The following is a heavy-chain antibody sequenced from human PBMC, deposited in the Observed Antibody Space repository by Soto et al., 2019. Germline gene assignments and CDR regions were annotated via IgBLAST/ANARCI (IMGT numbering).Heavy chain of an antibody. J-gene: IGHJ6*02. CDR1: GFTFSRYA. V-gene: IGHV3-23*01. CDR2: ISGSGDST. Sequence: EVQLLESGGGLVQPGGSLRLSCAASGFTFSRYAMNWVSQAPGKGLEWVSDISGSGDSTHYADSLKCRFTISRDNAKNTLYVDMNRLRAEDTAVYYCAKDWRMDVWGQGTTVTVAS. CDR3: AKDWRMDV.